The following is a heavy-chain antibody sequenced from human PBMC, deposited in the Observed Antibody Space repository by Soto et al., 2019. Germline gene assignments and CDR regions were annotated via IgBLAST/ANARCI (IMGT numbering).Heavy chain of an antibody. CDR3: ARRPYCSSTSCYLPGGWFDP. J-gene: IGHJ5*02. D-gene: IGHD2-2*01. Sequence: ASVKVSCKVSGYSLTELSIHWVRQAPGEGLEWMGWISAYNGNTNYAQKLQGRVTMTTDTSTSTAYMELRSLRSDDTAVYYCARRPYCSSTSCYLPGGWFDPWGQGTLVTVSS. CDR1: GYSLTELS. CDR2: ISAYNGNT. V-gene: IGHV1-18*04.